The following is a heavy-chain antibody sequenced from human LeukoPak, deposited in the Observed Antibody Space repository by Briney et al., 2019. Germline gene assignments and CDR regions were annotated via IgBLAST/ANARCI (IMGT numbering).Heavy chain of an antibody. CDR1: VSTLSTYW. Sequence: GGSLRLSCAASVSTLSTYWMSWVRQTPGKGLEWVASLQQDGSGKYYVDSVKGRLTISRDNADNSLYLQMNSLRAEDTAVYYCARETRGAVGSYWGQGTLVTVSS. D-gene: IGHD6-19*01. J-gene: IGHJ4*02. V-gene: IGHV3-7*05. CDR3: ARETRGAVGSY. CDR2: LQQDGSGK.